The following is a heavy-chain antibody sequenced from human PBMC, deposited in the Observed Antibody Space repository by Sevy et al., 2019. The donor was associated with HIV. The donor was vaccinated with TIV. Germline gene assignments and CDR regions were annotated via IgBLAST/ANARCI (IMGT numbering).Heavy chain of an antibody. J-gene: IGHJ4*02. Sequence: SETLSLRCTVSGDSITSSYWSWIRQPPGKGLEWLGYIYKSGSTNYNPSLKSRATISVDTSKNHFSLKLTAVTAAETAVYYCARLHTIYRLVRGFYFDNWGQGTLVTVSS. D-gene: IGHD3-9*01. CDR2: IYKSGST. V-gene: IGHV4-59*01. CDR1: GDSITSSY. CDR3: ARLHTIYRLVRGFYFDN.